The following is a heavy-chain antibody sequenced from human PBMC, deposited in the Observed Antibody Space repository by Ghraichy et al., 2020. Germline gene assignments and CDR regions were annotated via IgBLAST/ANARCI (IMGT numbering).Heavy chain of an antibody. CDR2: INGQGNIT. Sequence: GGSLRLSCAVSGLTFGHFAMHWVRQPPGKGLEWVSLINGQGNITYYEDSVKGRFTISRDNSQNTLFLQMNSLRTEDTAFYYCATAPPDYWGQGTLVTVSS. CDR3: ATAPPDY. CDR1: GLTFGHFA. V-gene: IGHV3-43*02. J-gene: IGHJ4*02.